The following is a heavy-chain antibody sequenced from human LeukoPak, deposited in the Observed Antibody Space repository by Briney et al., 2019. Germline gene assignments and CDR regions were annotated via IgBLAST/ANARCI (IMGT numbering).Heavy chain of an antibody. J-gene: IGHJ4*02. CDR1: GYTFTSYG. CDR3: AATMVRGVIIQIQFDY. Sequence: GASVKVSCKASGYTFTSYGISWVRQAPGQGLEWMGWISAYNGNTNYAQKLQGRVTLTTDTSTSTAYMELRSLRSDDTAVYYCAATMVRGVIIQIQFDYWGQGTLVTVSS. CDR2: ISAYNGNT. D-gene: IGHD3-10*01. V-gene: IGHV1-18*01.